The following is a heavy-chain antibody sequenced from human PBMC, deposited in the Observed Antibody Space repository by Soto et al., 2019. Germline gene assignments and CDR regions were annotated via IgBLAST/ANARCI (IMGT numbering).Heavy chain of an antibody. J-gene: IGHJ4*02. CDR1: GGSISSYY. CDR3: ARVNSSGWYWYFEY. D-gene: IGHD6-19*01. V-gene: IGHV4-59*01. Sequence: QVQLQESGPGLVKPSETLSLTCTVSGGSISSYYWSWIRQPPGKGLEWIGYIYYSGSTNYNPSLKSRVTISVDTSKNQFSLKLSSVTAADTAVYYCARVNSSGWYWYFEYWGQGTLVTVSS. CDR2: IYYSGST.